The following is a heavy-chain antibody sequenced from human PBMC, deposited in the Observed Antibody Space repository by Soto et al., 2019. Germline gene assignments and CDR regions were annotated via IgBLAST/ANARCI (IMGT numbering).Heavy chain of an antibody. J-gene: IGHJ4*02. D-gene: IGHD1-1*01. V-gene: IGHV4-34*01. CDR2: INHSGIT. Sequence: PSETLSLTCTVSGGSFSGYFWTWIRQPPGNGLEWLAEINHSGITNYNPSVESRVSMSVDTAKNQFSLRLYSVTAADTAVYYCVRGPYNYNSRYFDYWGQGTLVTVSS. CDR1: GGSFSGYF. CDR3: VRGPYNYNSRYFDY.